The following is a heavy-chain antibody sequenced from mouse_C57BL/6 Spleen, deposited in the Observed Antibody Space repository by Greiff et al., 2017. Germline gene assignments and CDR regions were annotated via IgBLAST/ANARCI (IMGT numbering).Heavy chain of an antibody. CDR3: ARGGGSDFDY. CDR1: GYTFTSYW. CDR2: INPSNGGT. J-gene: IGHJ2*01. D-gene: IGHD1-1*02. Sequence: QVQLQQSGTELVKPGASVKLSCKASGYTFTSYWMHWVKQRPGQGLEWIGNINPSNGGTNYNEKFKSKATLTVDKSSSTAYMQLSSLTSEDSAVXDGARGGGSDFDYWGQGTTLTVSS. V-gene: IGHV1-53*01.